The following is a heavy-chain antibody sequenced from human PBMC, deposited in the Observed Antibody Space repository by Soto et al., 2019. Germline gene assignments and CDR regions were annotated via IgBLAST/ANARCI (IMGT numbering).Heavy chain of an antibody. CDR3: ARWGTTGGLDV. CDR2: TSYDGSNN. J-gene: IGHJ4*02. CDR1: GFTFRSYV. D-gene: IGHD3-16*01. V-gene: IGHV3-33*05. Sequence: QVQLVESGGGVVQPGTSLRLSCVGSGFTFRSYVIHWVRQAPGKGLEWVALTSYDGSNNFYGDSVKGRFTISRHNSRNTVELPMNSLTFEETALYYCARWGTTGGLDVWGQGTLVSVSS.